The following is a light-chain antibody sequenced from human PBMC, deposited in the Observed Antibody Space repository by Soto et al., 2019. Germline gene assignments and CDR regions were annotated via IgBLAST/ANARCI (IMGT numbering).Light chain of an antibody. J-gene: IGKJ4*01. V-gene: IGKV3-20*01. Sequence: EIVLTQSPGTLSLSPGERATLSCRASQSVKSNYLAWYQQKPGQAPRLLIDGASSRATGIPDRFSGSGSGTDFTLTISRLEPEDVAVYYCQQYGSSPLTFGGGTKVEIK. CDR3: QQYGSSPLT. CDR1: QSVKSNY. CDR2: GAS.